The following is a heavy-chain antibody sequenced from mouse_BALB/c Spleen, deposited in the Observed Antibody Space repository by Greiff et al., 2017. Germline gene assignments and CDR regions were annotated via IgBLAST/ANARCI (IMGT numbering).Heavy chain of an antibody. CDR2: ISSGGGST. V-gene: IGHV5-12-1*01. CDR1: GFAFSSYD. CDR3: ARQGGYYSYFDY. J-gene: IGHJ2*01. Sequence: EVQLVESGGGLVKPGGSLKLSCAASGFAFSSYDMSWVRQTPEKRLEWVAYISSGGGSTYYPDTVKGRFTISRDNAKNTLYLQMSSLKSEDTAMYYCARQGGYYSYFDYWGQGTTLTVSS. D-gene: IGHD3-1*01.